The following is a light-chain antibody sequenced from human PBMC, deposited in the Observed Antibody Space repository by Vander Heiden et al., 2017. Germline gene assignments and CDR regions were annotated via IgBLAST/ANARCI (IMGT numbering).Light chain of an antibody. J-gene: IGLJ1*01. Sequence: SYVLTKPPSVAVAAGKTARITLGRTNIGSKSVHWYQKKPGQAPVLFVYDDSDRPSGIPERFSGSNSGNPATLTISRVEAGDEADYYCQVWDSSSDHPGYVFGTGTKVTVL. CDR1: NIGSKS. V-gene: IGLV3-21*03. CDR2: DDS. CDR3: QVWDSSSDHPGYV.